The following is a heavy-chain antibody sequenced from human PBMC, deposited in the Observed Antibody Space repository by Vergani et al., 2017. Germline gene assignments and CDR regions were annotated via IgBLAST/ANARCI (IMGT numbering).Heavy chain of an antibody. V-gene: IGHV4-39*02. CDR3: VRPVGPSAIADGYHV. Sequence: QVQLQESGPGLVKPSETLSLTCTVSGVSIGSNSYYWGWIRQPPGKGLEWSGTISSSGSPYYNPTLKSRLAFSVDTSKNLFSLRLKSVTATDTGMYYCVRPVGPSAIADGYHVWGQGTMVTVS. CDR1: GVSIGSNSYY. CDR2: ISSSGSP. D-gene: IGHD3-10*01. J-gene: IGHJ3*01.